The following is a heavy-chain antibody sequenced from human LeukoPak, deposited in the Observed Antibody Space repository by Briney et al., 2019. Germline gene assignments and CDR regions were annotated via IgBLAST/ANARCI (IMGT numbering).Heavy chain of an antibody. CDR3: ARLMGTVTTYDY. CDR1: GFTFSNHW. Sequence: GGSLRLSCAASGFTFSNHWMSWVRQAPGKGLEWVASITPDGSGDYYMDSVKGRFTISRYNAENSLYLQMNSLGAEDTAVYYCARLMGTVTTYDYWGQGTLVTVSS. CDR2: ITPDGSGD. V-gene: IGHV3-7*01. D-gene: IGHD1-7*01. J-gene: IGHJ4*02.